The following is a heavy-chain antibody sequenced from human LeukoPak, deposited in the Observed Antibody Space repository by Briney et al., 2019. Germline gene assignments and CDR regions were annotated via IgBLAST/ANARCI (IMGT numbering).Heavy chain of an antibody. CDR1: GFTFSDYC. V-gene: IGHV4-38-2*01. CDR3: ARDQATIILGYFDY. J-gene: IGHJ4*02. Sequence: GSLRLSCAASGFTFSDYCMGWIRQPPGKGLEWIGTIYYSGRTYYNPSLKSRVTISVDTSKNQFSLKLSSVTAADTAVYYCARDQATIILGYFDYWGQGTLVTVSS. D-gene: IGHD1-26*01. CDR2: IYYSGRT.